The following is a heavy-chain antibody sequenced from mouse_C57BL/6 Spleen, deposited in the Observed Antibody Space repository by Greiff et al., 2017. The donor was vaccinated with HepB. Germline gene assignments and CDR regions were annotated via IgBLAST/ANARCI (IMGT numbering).Heavy chain of an antibody. D-gene: IGHD2-5*01. CDR1: GYTFTSYW. V-gene: IGHV1-69*01. CDR3: ARGDGNSNYDAMDY. CDR2: IDPSDSYT. Sequence: QVQLQQPGAELVMPGASVKLSCKASGYTFTSYWMHWVKQRPGQGLEWIGEIDPSDSYTNYNQKFKGKSTLTVDKSSSTAYMQLSSLTSEDSAVYYCARGDGNSNYDAMDYWGQGTSVTVSS. J-gene: IGHJ4*01.